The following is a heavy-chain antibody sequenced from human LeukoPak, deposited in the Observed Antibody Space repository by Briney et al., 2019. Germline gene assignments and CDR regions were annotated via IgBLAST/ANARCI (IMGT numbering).Heavy chain of an antibody. CDR2: ISGSGGST. D-gene: IGHD6-13*01. CDR3: AREVERNVRWGSSWYYFDY. J-gene: IGHJ4*02. CDR1: GFTFSSYA. Sequence: GGSLRLSCAASGFTFSSYAMSWVRQAPGKGLEWVSAISGSGGSTYYADSVKGRFTISRDNSKNTLYLQMNSLRAEDTAVYYCAREVERNVRWGSSWYYFDYWGQGTLVTVSS. V-gene: IGHV3-23*01.